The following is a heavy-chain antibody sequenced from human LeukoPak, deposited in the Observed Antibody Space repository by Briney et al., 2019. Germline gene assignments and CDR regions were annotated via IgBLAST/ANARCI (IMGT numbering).Heavy chain of an antibody. CDR3: AKRPSAVAARGDY. CDR1: GFTFSTYR. D-gene: IGHD6-19*01. CDR2: ISTDGSNT. V-gene: IGHV3-74*01. Sequence: GGSLRLSCAASGFTFSTYRMHWVRQAPGKGLVWVSRISTDGSNTNYADSVKGRFTISRDNAKNTLWLQMNSLRAEDTAVYYCAKRPSAVAARGDYWGQGTLVTVSS. J-gene: IGHJ4*02.